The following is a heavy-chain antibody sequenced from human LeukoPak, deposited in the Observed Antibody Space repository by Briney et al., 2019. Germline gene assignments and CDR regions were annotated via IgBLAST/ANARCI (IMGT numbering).Heavy chain of an antibody. CDR2: ISGSGGST. Sequence: PGGSLRLSCAASGFTFSSYAMSWVRQAPGKGLEWVSAISGSGGSTYYADSVKGRFTISRDNSKNTLYLQMNSLRAEDTAMYYCAKRDGSYSSFGSLDSWGQGTLVTVSS. V-gene: IGHV3-23*01. CDR3: AKRDGSYSSFGSLDS. D-gene: IGHD1-26*01. J-gene: IGHJ4*02. CDR1: GFTFSSYA.